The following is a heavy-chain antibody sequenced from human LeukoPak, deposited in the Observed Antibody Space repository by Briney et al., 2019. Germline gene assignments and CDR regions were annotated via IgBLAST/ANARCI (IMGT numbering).Heavy chain of an antibody. V-gene: IGHV3-74*01. Sequence: GGSLRLSCAASGFIFSDYWMHWVRQAPGKGLEWVSRINSDASRPSYADSVKGRFTITRDNAKNTLYLQMNSLRVEDTGLYYCTRETRETGSGDHQTDAFDIWGQGTMVSVSS. CDR1: GFIFSDYW. D-gene: IGHD2-15*01. CDR2: INSDASRP. J-gene: IGHJ3*02. CDR3: TRETRETGSGDHQTDAFDI.